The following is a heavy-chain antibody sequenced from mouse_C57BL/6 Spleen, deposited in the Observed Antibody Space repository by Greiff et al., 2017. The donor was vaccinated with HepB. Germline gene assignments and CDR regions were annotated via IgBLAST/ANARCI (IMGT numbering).Heavy chain of an antibody. CDR3: ARPGDYGSSYDWYFDV. V-gene: IGHV5-17*01. CDR2: ISSGSSTI. CDR1: GFTFSDYG. Sequence: LVESGGGLVKPGGSLKLSCAASGFTFSDYGMHWVRQAPEKGLEWVAYISSGSSTIYYADTVKGRFTISRDNAKNTLFLQMTSLRSEDTAMYYCARPGDYGSSYDWYFDVWGTGTTVTVSS. D-gene: IGHD1-1*01. J-gene: IGHJ1*03.